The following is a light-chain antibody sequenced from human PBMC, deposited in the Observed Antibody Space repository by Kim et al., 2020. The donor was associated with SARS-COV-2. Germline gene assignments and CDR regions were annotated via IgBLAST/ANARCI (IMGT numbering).Light chain of an antibody. V-gene: IGKV1-33*01. J-gene: IGKJ5*01. Sequence: DIQMTQSPASLSASVGDRVTITCQASQDINNFINWYQQTPGKAPRLLIYDASNLETGVPSRFSGSGSGTDFTFTISSVQPEDIATYHCHQHENLPITFGQGTRLEIK. CDR2: DAS. CDR1: QDINNF. CDR3: HQHENLPIT.